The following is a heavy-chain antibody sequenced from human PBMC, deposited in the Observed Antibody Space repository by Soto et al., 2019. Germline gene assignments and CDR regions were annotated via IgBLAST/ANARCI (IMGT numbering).Heavy chain of an antibody. V-gene: IGHV1-18*04. Sequence: VQLLQPAPEVKNPGASVKVSCKAPGSTFATYAISWVRKAPGQGLDWMGWISTKGGNTEYAQNVQGRVTLTADSSTTTVHRELRSLRSDDTAVYYCARSYFDSWTEYSNPVKYWGQGTLVAVSS. J-gene: IGHJ4*02. CDR3: ARSYFDSWTEYSNPVKY. CDR2: ISTKGGNT. D-gene: IGHD3-3*01. CDR1: GSTFATYA.